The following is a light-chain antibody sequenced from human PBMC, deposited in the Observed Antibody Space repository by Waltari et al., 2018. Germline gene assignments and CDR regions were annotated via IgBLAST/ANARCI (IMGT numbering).Light chain of an antibody. CDR1: QSVSRF. J-gene: IGKJ1*01. CDR2: GAS. V-gene: IGKV3-20*01. Sequence: ELVLTQSPGTLSLSPGERGTLSCRACQSVSRFLAWYQQKPGQAPRLLIYGASTRATGIPDRFSGSGSGTDFSLTISRLEPEDFAVYYCQKYDRLPATFGQGTKVEIK. CDR3: QKYDRLPAT.